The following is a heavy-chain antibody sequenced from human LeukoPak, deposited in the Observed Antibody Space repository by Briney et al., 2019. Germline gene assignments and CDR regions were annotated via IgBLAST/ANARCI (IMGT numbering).Heavy chain of an antibody. D-gene: IGHD3-22*01. Sequence: ASVKVSCKASGYTFTGYYMHWVRQAPGQGLEWMGWINPNSGGTNYAQKFQGRVTMTRDTSISTAYMELSRLRSDDTAVYYCARVGYYDSSGYYPYEYFQHWGQGTMVTVSS. CDR1: GYTFTGYY. V-gene: IGHV1-2*02. CDR2: INPNSGGT. CDR3: ARVGYYDSSGYYPYEYFQH. J-gene: IGHJ1*01.